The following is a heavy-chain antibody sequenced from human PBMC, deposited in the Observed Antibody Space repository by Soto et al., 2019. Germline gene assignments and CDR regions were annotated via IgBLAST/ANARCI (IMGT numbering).Heavy chain of an antibody. Sequence: TSETLSLTCTVSGGSISSYYWSWIRQPPGKGLEWIGYIYYSGSTNYNPSLKSRVTISVDTSKNQFSLKLSSVTAADTAVYYCARLARSGSSYYFDYWGQGTLVT. CDR1: GGSISSYY. CDR2: IYYSGST. CDR3: ARLARSGSSYYFDY. J-gene: IGHJ4*02. V-gene: IGHV4-59*08. D-gene: IGHD1-26*01.